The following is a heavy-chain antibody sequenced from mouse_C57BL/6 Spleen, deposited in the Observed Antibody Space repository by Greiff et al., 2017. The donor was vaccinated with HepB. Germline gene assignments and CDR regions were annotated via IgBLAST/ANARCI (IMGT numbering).Heavy chain of an antibody. J-gene: IGHJ1*03. CDR2: IYPGDGDT. V-gene: IGHV1-82*01. CDR1: GYAFSSSW. D-gene: IGHD1-1*01. CDR3: ARSTTVVEDWYFDV. Sequence: QVQLQQSGPELVKPGASVKISCKASGYAFSSSWMNWVKQRPGKGLEWIGRIYPGDGDTNYNGKCKGKATLTADKSSSTAYMQLSSLTSEDSAVYFCARSTTVVEDWYFDVWGTGTTVTVSS.